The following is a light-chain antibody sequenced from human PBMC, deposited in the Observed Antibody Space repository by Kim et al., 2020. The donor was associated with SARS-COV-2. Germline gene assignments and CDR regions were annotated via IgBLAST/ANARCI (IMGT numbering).Light chain of an antibody. V-gene: IGLV1-44*01. CDR2: SNN. CDR3: AAWDDTLQGTVV. CDR1: NSNIAFNP. Sequence: QSVLFPCHGCNSNIAFNPVPWSQPLPGTAPKLHIYSNNQRPSGVPDRFSGSRSVTSASLAISGLQSENEAEYYCAAWDDTLQGTVVFGGGTQLTVL. J-gene: IGLJ2*01.